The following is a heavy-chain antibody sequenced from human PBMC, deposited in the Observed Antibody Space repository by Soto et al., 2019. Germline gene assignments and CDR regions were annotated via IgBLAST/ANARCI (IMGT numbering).Heavy chain of an antibody. V-gene: IGHV3-13*01. CDR1: GFTFSSYD. CDR2: IGTAGDT. Sequence: PGGSLRLSCAASGFTFSSYDMHWVRQATGKGLEWVSAIGTAGDTYYPGSVKGRFTISRENAKNSLYLQMNSLRAGDTAVYYCARAPGVIAVAEYDFDYWGQGTLVTV. D-gene: IGHD6-19*01. J-gene: IGHJ4*02. CDR3: ARAPGVIAVAEYDFDY.